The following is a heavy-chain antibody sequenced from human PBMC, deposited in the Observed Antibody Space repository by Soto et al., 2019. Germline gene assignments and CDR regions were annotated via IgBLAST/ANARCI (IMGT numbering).Heavy chain of an antibody. CDR3: ARESGGATATLDYYYFYMDV. V-gene: IGHV1-2*02. CDR1: GHTFTSYD. CDR2: INPNGGAT. D-gene: IGHD5-12*01. Sequence: ASVKVSCKASGHTFTSYDINWVRQAPGQGLEWMGWINPNGGATKYAQKFQGRVTVTRDTSIRTVYMELSSLRSDDTAVYYCARESGGATATLDYYYFYMDVWGKGTTVTVSS. J-gene: IGHJ6*03.